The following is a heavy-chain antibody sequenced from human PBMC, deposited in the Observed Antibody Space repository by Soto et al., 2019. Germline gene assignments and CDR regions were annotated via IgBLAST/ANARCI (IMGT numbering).Heavy chain of an antibody. J-gene: IGHJ5*02. CDR1: GGSFSGYY. CDR3: ARGGRGTIIGGGRINCFLP. D-gene: IGHD3-3*01. V-gene: IGHV4-34*01. Sequence: SETLSLTCAVYGGSFSGYYWSWIRQPPGKGLEWIGEINHSGSTNYNPSLKSRVTISVDTSKNQFSLKLSSVTAADTAVYYCARGGRGTIIGGGRINCFLPWCKGTLLTV. CDR2: INHSGST.